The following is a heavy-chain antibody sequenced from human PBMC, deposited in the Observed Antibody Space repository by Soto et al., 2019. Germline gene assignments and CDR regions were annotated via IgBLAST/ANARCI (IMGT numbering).Heavy chain of an antibody. CDR1: GYTXTNYG. Sequence: ASVKVSCKASGYTXTNYGISWGRXAPGQGLEWMGGISAYNGNADFAQNLQDRVTMTADTSTRIAYMELRSLTSDDTAVYFFASVGTYCTCISCFGYWGEGTQVTXSS. CDR3: ASVGTYCTCISCFGY. J-gene: IGHJ4*02. D-gene: IGHD1-1*01. V-gene: IGHV1-18*01. CDR2: ISAYNGNA.